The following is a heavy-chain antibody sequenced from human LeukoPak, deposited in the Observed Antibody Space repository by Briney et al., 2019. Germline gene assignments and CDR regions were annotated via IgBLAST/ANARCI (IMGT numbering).Heavy chain of an antibody. V-gene: IGHV1-18*01. CDR1: GYIFTTTY. Sequence: ASVKVSCKASGYIFTTTYITWVRQAPGQGLELMGWISAYNRKTRYEQKFQGRVTMNTDTPTSTAYMELRSLRSHDTAMYYCARVVDFWGDRNWFDTWGQGTLVTVSS. CDR3: ARVVDFWGDRNWFDT. J-gene: IGHJ5*02. CDR2: ISAYNRKT. D-gene: IGHD3-3*01.